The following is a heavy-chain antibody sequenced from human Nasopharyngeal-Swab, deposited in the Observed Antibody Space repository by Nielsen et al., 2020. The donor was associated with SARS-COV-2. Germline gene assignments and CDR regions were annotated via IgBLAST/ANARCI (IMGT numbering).Heavy chain of an antibody. Sequence: GESLKISCKGSGYSFTSYWISWVRQMPGKGLEWMGRIDPSDSYTNYSPSFQGHVTISADKSISTAYLQWSSLKASDTAMYYCASRNRHCSIGAGGGSDAFDIWGQGTMVTVSS. CDR2: IDPSDSYT. CDR3: ASRNRHCSIGAGGGSDAFDI. CDR1: GYSFTSYW. J-gene: IGHJ3*02. D-gene: IGHD2-21*02. V-gene: IGHV5-10-1*01.